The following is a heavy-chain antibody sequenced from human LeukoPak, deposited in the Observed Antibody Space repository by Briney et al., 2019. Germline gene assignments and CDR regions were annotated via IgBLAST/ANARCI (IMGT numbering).Heavy chain of an antibody. Sequence: ASVKVSCKASGYTFTGYYMHWVRQAPGQGLEWMGWTNPNSGGTNYAQKFQGRVTMTRDTSISTAYMELSRLRSDDTAVYYCARVNGVVSDAFDIWGQGTMVTVSS. CDR1: GYTFTGYY. J-gene: IGHJ3*02. D-gene: IGHD3-3*01. CDR3: ARVNGVVSDAFDI. V-gene: IGHV1-2*02. CDR2: TNPNSGGT.